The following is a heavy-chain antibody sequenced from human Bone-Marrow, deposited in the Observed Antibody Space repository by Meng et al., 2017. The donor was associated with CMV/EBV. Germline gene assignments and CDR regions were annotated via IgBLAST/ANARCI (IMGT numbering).Heavy chain of an antibody. D-gene: IGHD2-2*01. V-gene: IGHV3-30-3*01. CDR1: GFTFSSYA. Sequence: GESLKISCAASGFTFSSYAMHWVRQAPGKGLEWVAVISYDGSNKYYADSVKGRFTISRDNSKNTLYLQMNSLRAEDTAVYYCARDRGYCSSTSCFGAFDIWGQGTMVTVPS. J-gene: IGHJ3*02. CDR2: ISYDGSNK. CDR3: ARDRGYCSSTSCFGAFDI.